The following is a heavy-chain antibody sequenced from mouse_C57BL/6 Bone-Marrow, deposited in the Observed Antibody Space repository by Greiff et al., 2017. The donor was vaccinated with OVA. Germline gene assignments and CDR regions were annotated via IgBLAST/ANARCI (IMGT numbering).Heavy chain of an antibody. V-gene: IGHV1-15*01. Sequence: QVQLKQSGAELVRPGASVTLSCKASGYTFTDYEMHWVKQTPVHGLEWIGAIDPETGGTAYNQKFKGKAILTADKSSSTAYMELRSLTSEDSAVYYCTRVRENWTPFDYWGQGTTLTVSS. CDR2: IDPETGGT. D-gene: IGHD4-1*01. CDR3: TRVRENWTPFDY. CDR1: GYTFTDYE. J-gene: IGHJ2*01.